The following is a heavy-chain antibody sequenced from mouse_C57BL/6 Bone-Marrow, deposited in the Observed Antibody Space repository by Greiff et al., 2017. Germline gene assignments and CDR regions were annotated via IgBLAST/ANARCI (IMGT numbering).Heavy chain of an antibody. CDR2: INYDGSST. Sequence: EVQGVESEGGLAQPGSSMKLSCTASGFTFSDYYMAWVRQVPEKGLEWVANINYDGSSTYYLDSLKSRFIISRDNAKNILYLQMSSLKSEDTATYYCARDYYGGYFDYWGQGTTLTVSS. V-gene: IGHV5-16*01. CDR1: GFTFSDYY. D-gene: IGHD1-1*01. J-gene: IGHJ2*01. CDR3: ARDYYGGYFDY.